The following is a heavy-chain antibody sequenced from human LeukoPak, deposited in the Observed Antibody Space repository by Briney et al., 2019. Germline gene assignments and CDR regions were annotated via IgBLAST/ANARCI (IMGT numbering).Heavy chain of an antibody. V-gene: IGHV3-11*01. D-gene: IGHD6-13*01. CDR1: GFTFDDYF. Sequence: GGSLRLSCAAAGFTFDDYFMGWVRQAPGKGLEWVSYITNSGYTMYYADSVRGRFTISKDNAKNSLYLHMSSLRAEDTAVYYCARSRARIAAAVYYFDYWGQGTPVTVSS. J-gene: IGHJ4*02. CDR2: ITNSGYTM. CDR3: ARSRARIAAAVYYFDY.